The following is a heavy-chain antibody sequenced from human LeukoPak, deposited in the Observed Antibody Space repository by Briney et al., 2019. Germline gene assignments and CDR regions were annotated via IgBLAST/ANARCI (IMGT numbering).Heavy chain of an antibody. V-gene: IGHV4-59*01. CDR1: GGSLSSDY. Sequence: SETLSLTCTVSGGSLSSDYWSWIRQPPTKGLEWIGYVYYSGSTNYNPSLKSRVTISVDTSKNQFSLKLSSVTAADTAVYYCARSLTYYDYVWGSYQGYYYYGMDVWGQGTTVTVSS. CDR3: ARSLTYYDYVWGSYQGYYYYGMDV. D-gene: IGHD3-16*02. J-gene: IGHJ6*02. CDR2: VYYSGST.